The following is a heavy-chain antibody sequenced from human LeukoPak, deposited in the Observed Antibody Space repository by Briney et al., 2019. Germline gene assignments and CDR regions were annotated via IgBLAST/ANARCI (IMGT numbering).Heavy chain of an antibody. CDR1: GYTFTSYG. CDR3: ATWRLRGDPKSYFDY. D-gene: IGHD3-10*01. Sequence: ASVKVSCKASGYTFTSYGISWVRQAPGQGLEWMGWMNPNSGNTGYAQKFQGRVTITRDTSISTAYMELSSLRSEDTAVYYCATWRLRGDPKSYFDYWGQGTLVTVSS. J-gene: IGHJ4*02. V-gene: IGHV1-8*03. CDR2: MNPNSGNT.